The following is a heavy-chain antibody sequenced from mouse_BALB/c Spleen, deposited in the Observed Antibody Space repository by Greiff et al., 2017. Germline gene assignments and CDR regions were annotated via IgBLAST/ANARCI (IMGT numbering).Heavy chain of an antibody. V-gene: IGHV14-3*02. Sequence: VQLQQSGAELVKPGASVKLSCTASGFNIKDTYMHWVKQRPEQGLEWIGRIDPANGNTKYDPKFQGKSTITADTSSNTAYLQLSSLTSEDTAVYDWARKGLRLAMDYWGQGTSVTVSS. D-gene: IGHD2-4*01. CDR2: IDPANGNT. CDR3: ARKGLRLAMDY. J-gene: IGHJ4*01. CDR1: GFNIKDTY.